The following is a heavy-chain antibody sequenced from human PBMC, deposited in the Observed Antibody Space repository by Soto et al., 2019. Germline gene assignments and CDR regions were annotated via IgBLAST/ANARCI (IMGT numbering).Heavy chain of an antibody. Sequence: ASVKVSCKASRYTFTGDYMHWVRQAPGQGLEWMGWINPNSGGTNYAQKFQGRVTMTRDTSISTAYMELSRLRSDDTAVYYCARDRGYYYDSSGYSSYFDLWGRGTLVTVSS. V-gene: IGHV1-2*02. CDR2: INPNSGGT. CDR1: RYTFTGDY. J-gene: IGHJ2*01. CDR3: ARDRGYYYDSSGYSSYFDL. D-gene: IGHD3-22*01.